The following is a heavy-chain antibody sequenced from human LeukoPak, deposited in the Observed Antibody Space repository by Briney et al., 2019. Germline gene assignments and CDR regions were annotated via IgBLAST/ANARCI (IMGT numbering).Heavy chain of an antibody. J-gene: IGHJ4*02. CDR1: GFTFSSYW. Sequence: GGSLRLSCAASGFTFSSYWMHWVRQAPGKGPVWVSRINNDGSGTTYADSVKGRFTISRDNAKNSLYLQMNSLRAEDTALYYCARDSPEGYYFDYWGQGTLVTVSS. CDR2: INNDGSGT. CDR3: ARDSPEGYYFDY. V-gene: IGHV3-74*01. D-gene: IGHD1-14*01.